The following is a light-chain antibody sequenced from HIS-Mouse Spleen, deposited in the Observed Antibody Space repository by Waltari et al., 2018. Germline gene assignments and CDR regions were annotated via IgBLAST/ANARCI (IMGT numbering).Light chain of an antibody. CDR1: SPNLGRNY. CDR3: AAWDDSLSGPWV. CDR2: RNN. Sequence: QSVLTQPPSASGTPGQRVTVSCSGTSPNLGRNYVIWSQQPPGTAPKLLIYRNNQRPSGVPDRFSGSKSGTSASLAISGLRSEDEADYYCAAWDDSLSGPWVFGGGTKLTVL. J-gene: IGLJ3*02. V-gene: IGLV1-47*01.